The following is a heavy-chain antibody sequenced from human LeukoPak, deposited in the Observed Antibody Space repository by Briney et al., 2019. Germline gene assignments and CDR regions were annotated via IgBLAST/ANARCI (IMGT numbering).Heavy chain of an antibody. CDR1: GFTFSNNA. J-gene: IGHJ4*02. Sequence: AGGSLRLSCAASGFTFSNNAMTWVRQAPGEGLEWVSTITGSDDSTYYADSVEGRFTISRDYSKNTVFLQLNNLRAEDTAMYHCAKGPQLYSGYHPNYWGQGTLVTVSS. D-gene: IGHD3-22*01. CDR3: AKGPQLYSGYHPNY. CDR2: ITGSDDST. V-gene: IGHV3-23*01.